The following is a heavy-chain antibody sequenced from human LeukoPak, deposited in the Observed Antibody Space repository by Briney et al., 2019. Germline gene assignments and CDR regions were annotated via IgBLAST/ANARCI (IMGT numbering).Heavy chain of an antibody. D-gene: IGHD3-22*01. J-gene: IGHJ4*02. Sequence: ASVKVSCKASGGTFSSYAISWVRQAPGQGLEWMGRIIPISGTANYAQKFQGRVTITTDESTSTAYMELSSLRSEDTAVYYCARDRPIYYDSSGYYYFDYWGQGTLVTVSS. CDR3: ARDRPIYYDSSGYYYFDY. V-gene: IGHV1-69*05. CDR2: IIPISGTA. CDR1: GGTFSSYA.